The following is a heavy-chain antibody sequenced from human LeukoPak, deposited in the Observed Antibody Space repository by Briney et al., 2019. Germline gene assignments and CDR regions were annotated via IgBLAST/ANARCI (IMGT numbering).Heavy chain of an antibody. CDR2: IRSKANSYAT. CDR3: TFSTYCYDSSGYPPFDY. V-gene: IGHV3-73*01. Sequence: GGSLKLSCAASGFTFSGSAMHWVRQASGKGLEWVGRIRSKANSYATAYAASVKGRFTISRDDSKNTAYLQMNSLKTEDTAVYYCTFSTYCYDSSGYPPFDYWGQGTLVTVSS. CDR1: GFTFSGSA. D-gene: IGHD3-22*01. J-gene: IGHJ4*02.